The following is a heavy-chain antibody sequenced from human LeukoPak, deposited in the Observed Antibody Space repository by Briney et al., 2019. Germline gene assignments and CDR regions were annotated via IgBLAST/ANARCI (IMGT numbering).Heavy chain of an antibody. V-gene: IGHV3-30*18. CDR1: GFTFSSYG. Sequence: GGSLRLSCAASGFTFSSYGMHWVRQAPGKGLEWVAVISYDGSNKYYADSVKGRFTISRDNSKNTLYLQMNSLRAEDTAVYYCAKILGRLANYYYMDVWGKGTTVTISS. CDR3: AKILGRLANYYYMDV. J-gene: IGHJ6*03. D-gene: IGHD3-16*01. CDR2: ISYDGSNK.